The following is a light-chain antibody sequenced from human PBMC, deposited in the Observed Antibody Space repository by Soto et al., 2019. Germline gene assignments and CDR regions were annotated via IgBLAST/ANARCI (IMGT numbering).Light chain of an antibody. Sequence: EIVLTQSPGTLSLSPGERATLSCRTSQSISSTYLAWYQQQPGQAPRLLIYGASTRATGIPDRFSGSGSGTDFTLTISRLEPEDFAVYYCQQYGSSWWTFGQGTKVE. CDR1: QSISSTY. CDR2: GAS. CDR3: QQYGSSWWT. V-gene: IGKV3-20*01. J-gene: IGKJ1*01.